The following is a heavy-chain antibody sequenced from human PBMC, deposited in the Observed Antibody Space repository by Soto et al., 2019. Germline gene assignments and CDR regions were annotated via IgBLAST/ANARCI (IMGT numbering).Heavy chain of an antibody. D-gene: IGHD6-13*01. Sequence: QVQLQESGPGLVKPSQTLSLTCTVSGGSISSGGYYWIWIRQHPGQGLEWIGYIYYSRSTYYNPSLKSRVTTSVDTSNNQFSLKLSSVTAADTAVYDCARASSIAAAAQDYWGQGTLVTVSS. CDR1: GGSISSGGYY. V-gene: IGHV4-31*03. CDR3: ARASSIAAAAQDY. CDR2: IYYSRST. J-gene: IGHJ4*02.